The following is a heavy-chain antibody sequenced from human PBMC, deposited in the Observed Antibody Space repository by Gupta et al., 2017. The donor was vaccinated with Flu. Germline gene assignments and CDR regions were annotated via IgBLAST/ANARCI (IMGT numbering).Heavy chain of an antibody. V-gene: IGHV3-23*01. CDR3: AKAKVEQLVPLDY. J-gene: IGHJ4*02. Sequence: EVQLLESGGGLVQPGGSLRISCAASGFTFSSYAMSWVRQAPGKGLEWVSAISGSGGSTYYADSVKGRFTISRDNSKNTLYLQMNSLRAEDTAVYYCAKAKVEQLVPLDYWGQGTLVTGSS. D-gene: IGHD6-6*01. CDR1: GFTFSSYA. CDR2: ISGSGGST.